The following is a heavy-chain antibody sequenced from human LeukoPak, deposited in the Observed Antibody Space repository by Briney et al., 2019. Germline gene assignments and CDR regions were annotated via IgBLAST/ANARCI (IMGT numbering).Heavy chain of an antibody. CDR3: ATDGAGFDT. CDR2: INIGGTNT. J-gene: IGHJ5*02. CDR1: GFTFNDYY. Sequence: PGVSLRLSCAASGFTFNDYYMSWIRQAAGKGLEWLSYINIGGTNTHYADSVKGRFTISRDNAKKSLYLEMNNLRAEDTAVYYCATDGAGFDTWGQGVLVTVSS. V-gene: IGHV3-11*01.